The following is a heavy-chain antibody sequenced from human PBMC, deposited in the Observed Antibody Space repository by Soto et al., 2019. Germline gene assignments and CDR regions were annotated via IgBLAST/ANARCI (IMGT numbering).Heavy chain of an antibody. CDR1: GGSISSYH. CDR3: ARVKSTVTEYYFDY. CDR2: IYYSGSN. Sequence: PSETLSLTCPVSGGSISSYHWSWIRPPPGEGLEWIGYIYYSGSNNYNPSRKVRVTISVDTSKNQFSLKLSSVTAAVTAVYYCARVKSTVTEYYFDYWGQGTLVTVSS. V-gene: IGHV4-59*08. D-gene: IGHD4-17*01. J-gene: IGHJ4*02.